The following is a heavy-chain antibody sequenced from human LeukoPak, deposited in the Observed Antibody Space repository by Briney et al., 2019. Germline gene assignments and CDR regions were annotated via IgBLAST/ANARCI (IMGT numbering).Heavy chain of an antibody. CDR2: VSVDARNT. Sequence: PGGSLRLSCAASGFTFSTYAMSWVRQAPGKGLEWVSGVSVDARNTKYADSVKGRFTISRDNSKNTLYLQMNSLRAEDTAVYYCAREPSEYSSGWYALDYWGQGTLVTVSS. D-gene: IGHD6-19*01. V-gene: IGHV3-23*01. J-gene: IGHJ4*02. CDR1: GFTFSTYA. CDR3: AREPSEYSSGWYALDY.